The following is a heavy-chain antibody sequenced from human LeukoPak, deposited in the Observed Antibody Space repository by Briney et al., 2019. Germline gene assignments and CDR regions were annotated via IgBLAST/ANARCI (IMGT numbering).Heavy chain of an antibody. CDR3: AREVVVVVPAAMGGYYYMDV. CDR2: INPNSGGT. J-gene: IGHJ6*03. CDR1: GYTFTGYY. V-gene: IGHV1-2*02. D-gene: IGHD2-2*01. Sequence: ASVKVSCKASGYTFTGYYMHWVRQAPGQGLEWMGWINPNSGGTNYAQKFQGRVTMTRDTSISTAYMELSRLRSDDTAAYYCAREVVVVVPAAMGGYYYMDVWGKGTTVTVSS.